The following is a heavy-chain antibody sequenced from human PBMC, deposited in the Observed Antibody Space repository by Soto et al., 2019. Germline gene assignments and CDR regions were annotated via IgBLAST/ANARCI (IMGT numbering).Heavy chain of an antibody. J-gene: IGHJ6*02. CDR3: AKFKLGHDYGDYFYYGMDV. CDR1: GFTFSSYA. Sequence: VGSVRLSCAASGFTFSSYAMSWVRQAPGKGLEWVSAISGSGGSTYYADSVKGRFTISRDNSKNTLYLQMNSLRAEDTAVYYCAKFKLGHDYGDYFYYGMDVWGQGTTVTVSS. CDR2: ISGSGGST. D-gene: IGHD4-17*01. V-gene: IGHV3-23*01.